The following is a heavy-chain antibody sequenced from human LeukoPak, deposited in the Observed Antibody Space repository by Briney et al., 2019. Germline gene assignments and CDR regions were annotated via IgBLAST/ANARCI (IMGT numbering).Heavy chain of an antibody. CDR3: ARDSSDYDYVWGSYLPNDP. CDR1: GYTFTGYY. D-gene: IGHD3-16*02. Sequence: GASVKVSCEASGYTFTGYYMHWVRQAPGQGLEWMGRINPNSGGTNYAQKFQGRVTMTRDTSISTAYMELSRLRSDDTAVYYCARDSSDYDYVWGSYLPNDPWGQGTLVTVSS. CDR2: INPNSGGT. J-gene: IGHJ5*02. V-gene: IGHV1-2*06.